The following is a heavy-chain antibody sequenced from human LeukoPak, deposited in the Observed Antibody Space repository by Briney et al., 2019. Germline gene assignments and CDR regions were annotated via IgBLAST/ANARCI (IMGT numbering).Heavy chain of an antibody. CDR3: ARGDAYALNY. CDR2: VNSDGGTT. V-gene: IGHV3-74*01. D-gene: IGHD2-2*01. J-gene: IGHJ4*02. Sequence: GGSLRLSCAASGFTFSGYWMHWVRQAPGKGLVWVSRVNSDGGTTAYADSVKGRFTISRDNAKNTLYLQMSSLRAEDTAVYYCARGDAYALNYWGQGTLVTVSS. CDR1: GFTFSGYW.